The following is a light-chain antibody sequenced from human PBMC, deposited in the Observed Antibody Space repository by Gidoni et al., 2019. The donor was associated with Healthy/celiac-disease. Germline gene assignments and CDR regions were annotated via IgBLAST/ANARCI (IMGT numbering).Light chain of an antibody. CDR1: QSLLHSNGYNY. V-gene: IGKV2-28*01. Sequence: DIVMSQTPVSLPVTPGEPASISCRYSQSLLHSNGYNYLDWYLQKPGQSPQLLIYLGSNRAAGVPDRFSGGGSGTDFTLIIIRVVAQDVGVYYCMQALQTRLTFXGXTKVEIK. CDR2: LGS. CDR3: MQALQTRLT. J-gene: IGKJ4*01.